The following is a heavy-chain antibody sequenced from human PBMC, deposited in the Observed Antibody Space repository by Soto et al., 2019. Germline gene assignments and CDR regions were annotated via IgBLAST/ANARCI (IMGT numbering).Heavy chain of an antibody. V-gene: IGHV4-4*02. CDR2: VFHPGIA. CDR3: SRDVEYAGFSLRS. Sequence: SETLSLTCAGSGGFVSSTNWWSCVRQPTGKGLEWIGEVFHPGIAKYNPSLESRVTMSMDESRNQLSLEIRSMTAADTAVYYCSRDVEYAGFSLRSWRHGLPVTVSS. D-gene: IGHD2-2*01. CDR1: GGFVSSTNW. J-gene: IGHJ5*01.